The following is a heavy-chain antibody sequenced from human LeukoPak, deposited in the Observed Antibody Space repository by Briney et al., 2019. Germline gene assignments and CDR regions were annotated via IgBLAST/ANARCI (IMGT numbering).Heavy chain of an antibody. CDR1: GFTFSSYG. V-gene: IGHV3-33*01. Sequence: GGSLRLSRAASGFTFSSYGMHWVRQAPGKGLEWVAVTWYDGRNNYYAASVKGRFTISRDDSKTTVYLLMNSLRAEDTAVYYCAREVAPLYFHYGMDVWGEGTTATVSS. D-gene: IGHD2-21*01. CDR2: TWYDGRNN. J-gene: IGHJ6*01. CDR3: AREVAPLYFHYGMDV.